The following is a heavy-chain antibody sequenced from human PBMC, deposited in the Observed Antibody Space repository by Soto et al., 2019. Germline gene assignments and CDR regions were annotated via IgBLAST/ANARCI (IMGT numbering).Heavy chain of an antibody. J-gene: IGHJ4*02. CDR2: IRGTGGET. D-gene: IGHD2-21*01. CDR3: AQDRGWGVVSPSHDY. V-gene: IGHV3-23*01. CDR1: GFTFRNFV. Sequence: EVELLESGGGIVQPGGSLRVSCVASGFTFRNFVMSWVRQAPGKGLEWVSAIRGTGGETFYADSVKGRFTISRDNSKNTIYLQMNSLRDEDTALYFCAQDRGWGVVSPSHDYWGQGTLVTVSS.